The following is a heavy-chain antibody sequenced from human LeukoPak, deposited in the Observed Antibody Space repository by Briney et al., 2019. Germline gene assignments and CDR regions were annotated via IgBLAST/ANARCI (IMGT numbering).Heavy chain of an antibody. V-gene: IGHV3-53*01. Sequence: PGGSLRLSCAASGFTVSSNYMSWVRRAPGKGLEWVSVIYSGGSTYYADSVKGRFTISRDNSKNTLYLQMNSLRAEDTAVYYCARWDDGDAFDIWGQGTMVTVSS. D-gene: IGHD1-1*01. CDR3: ARWDDGDAFDI. J-gene: IGHJ3*02. CDR2: IYSGGST. CDR1: GFTVSSNY.